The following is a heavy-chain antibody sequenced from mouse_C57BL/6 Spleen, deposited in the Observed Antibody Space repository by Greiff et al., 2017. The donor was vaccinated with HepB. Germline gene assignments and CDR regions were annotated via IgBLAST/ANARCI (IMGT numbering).Heavy chain of an antibody. CDR3: ARLSNFYFDY. V-gene: IGHV5-6*01. CDR2: ISSGGSYT. CDR1: GFTFSSYG. Sequence: EVHLVESGGDLVKPGGSLKLSCAASGFTFSSYGMSWVRQTPDKRLEWVATISSGGSYTYYPDSVKGRFTISRDNAKNTLYLQMSSLKSEDTAMYYCARLSNFYFDYWGQVTTLTVSS. D-gene: IGHD4-1*01. J-gene: IGHJ2*01.